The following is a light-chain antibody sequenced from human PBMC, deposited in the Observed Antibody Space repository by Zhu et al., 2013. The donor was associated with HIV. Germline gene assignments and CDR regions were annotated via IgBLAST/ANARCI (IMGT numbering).Light chain of an antibody. CDR1: ELGGKH. J-gene: IGLJ2*01. Sequence: ELTQPPSVSVSPGQTASITCSGDELGGKHTCWYQQKPGQSPVLLIYQNNRRPSGIPERFSGSHSGNTATLTITGTQAMDEADYYCQAWDSSTVVFGGGTKLTVL. CDR3: QAWDSSTVV. CDR2: QNN. V-gene: IGLV3-1*01.